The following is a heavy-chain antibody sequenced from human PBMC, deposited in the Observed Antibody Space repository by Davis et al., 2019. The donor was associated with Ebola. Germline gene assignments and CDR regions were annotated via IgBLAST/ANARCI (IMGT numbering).Heavy chain of an antibody. J-gene: IGHJ4*02. CDR3: ARGRQGFGDPY. Sequence: SVKVSCKASGGTFSSYAISWVRQAPGQGLEWMGGIIPIFGTANYAQKFQGRVTMTRDTSISTAYMELSRLRSDDTAVYYCARGRQGFGDPYWGQGTLVTVSS. CDR2: IIPIFGTA. CDR1: GGTFSSYA. D-gene: IGHD3-10*01. V-gene: IGHV1-69*05.